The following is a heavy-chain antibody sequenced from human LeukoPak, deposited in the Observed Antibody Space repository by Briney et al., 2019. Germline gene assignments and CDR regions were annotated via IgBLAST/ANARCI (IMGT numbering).Heavy chain of an antibody. D-gene: IGHD3-22*01. CDR2: MYLSGTT. Sequence: PSETLSLTCTVSGDSINSLDLWSWVRQPPGKGVEWIGEMYLSGTTHSNPSVKSRVTISIDKSKNQFFLNLSSMTAADTAVYYCAGLVGRYSSGLYYYYFDYWGQGTLVTVSS. CDR3: AGLVGRYSSGLYYYYFDY. J-gene: IGHJ4*02. CDR1: GDSINSLDL. V-gene: IGHV4-4*02.